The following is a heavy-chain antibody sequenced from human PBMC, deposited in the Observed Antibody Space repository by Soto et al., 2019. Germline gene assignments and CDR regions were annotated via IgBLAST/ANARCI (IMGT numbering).Heavy chain of an antibody. Sequence: EVQLVESGGGLVQPGGSLRLSCAASGFTFSSYSMNWVRQAPGKGLEWVSHISGSSGTIYYADSVKGRFTISRDNAKNSLYLQMNSLRDEDTAVYYCTTREATIVTGWFDPWGQGTLVTVSS. J-gene: IGHJ5*02. D-gene: IGHD3-9*01. CDR3: TTREATIVTGWFDP. CDR1: GFTFSSYS. CDR2: ISGSSGTI. V-gene: IGHV3-48*02.